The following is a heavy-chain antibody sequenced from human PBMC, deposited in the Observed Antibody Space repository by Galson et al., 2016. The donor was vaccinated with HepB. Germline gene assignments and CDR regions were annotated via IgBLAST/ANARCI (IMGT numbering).Heavy chain of an antibody. Sequence: SLRLSCAASGFTISKYWMTWVRQAPGKGLEWVANIRQDGSTEYYVDSVKGRFTISRDNAKNSLYLQMSSLRAEDTAVYFCTADLYRSSAWCNDYWGQGTLVTVSS. V-gene: IGHV3-7*03. D-gene: IGHD6-19*01. CDR1: GFTISKYW. CDR3: TADLYRSSAWCNDY. J-gene: IGHJ4*02. CDR2: IRQDGSTE.